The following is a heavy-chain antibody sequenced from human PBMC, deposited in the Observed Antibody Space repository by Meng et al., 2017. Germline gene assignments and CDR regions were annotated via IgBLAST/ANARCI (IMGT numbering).Heavy chain of an antibody. CDR1: GYTLTELS. J-gene: IGHJ4*02. CDR2: FDPEDGET. V-gene: IGHV1-24*01. D-gene: IGHD5-12*01. Sequence: QGQLVQSGAGVKKPGASVKVSCKVSGYTLTELSMHWVRQAPGKGLEWMGGFDPEDGETIYAQKFQGRVTMTEDTSTDTAYMELSSLRSEDTAVYYCAAYSGYDYYFDYWGQGTLVTVSS. CDR3: AAYSGYDYYFDY.